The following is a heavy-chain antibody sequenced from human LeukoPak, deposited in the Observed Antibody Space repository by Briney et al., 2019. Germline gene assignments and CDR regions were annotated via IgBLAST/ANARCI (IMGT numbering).Heavy chain of an antibody. D-gene: IGHD6-6*01. CDR1: GYTFTGYY. Sequence: ASVKVSCKASGYTFTGYYMHWVRQAPGQGLEWMGWINPNSGGTNYAQKFQGRVTMTRDTSISTAYMELSRLRSDDTAVYYCARDFSSSFWFDPWGQGTLVTVSS. CDR2: INPNSGGT. V-gene: IGHV1-2*02. J-gene: IGHJ5*02. CDR3: ARDFSSSFWFDP.